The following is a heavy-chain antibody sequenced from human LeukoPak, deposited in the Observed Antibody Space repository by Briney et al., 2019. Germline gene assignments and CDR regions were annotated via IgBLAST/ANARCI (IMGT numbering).Heavy chain of an antibody. V-gene: IGHV3-53*01. D-gene: IGHD3-10*01. CDR2: IYSGGSR. Sequence: PGGSLRLSCAASGFTVSSNCMSWVRQAPGKGLEWVSVIYSGGSRYYADSVKGRFTISRDNSKNTLYLQMNSLRAEDTAVYYCARVLSGRGSLYSYYYYMDVWGKGTTVTISS. CDR3: ARVLSGRGSLYSYYYYMDV. J-gene: IGHJ6*03. CDR1: GFTVSSNC.